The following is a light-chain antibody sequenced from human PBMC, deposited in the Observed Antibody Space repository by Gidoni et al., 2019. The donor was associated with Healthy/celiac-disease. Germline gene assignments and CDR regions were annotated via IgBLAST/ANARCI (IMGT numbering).Light chain of an antibody. CDR2: QDS. V-gene: IGLV3-1*01. CDR3: QAWDSSVV. CDR1: KLGDKY. J-gene: IGLJ2*01. Sequence: SYELTQPPSVSVSPGQPASITCSGDKLGDKYACWYQQKPGQSPVLVIYQDSKRPSGIPERFSGSNSGNTATLTISGTQAMDEADYYCQAWDSSVVFGGGTKLTVL.